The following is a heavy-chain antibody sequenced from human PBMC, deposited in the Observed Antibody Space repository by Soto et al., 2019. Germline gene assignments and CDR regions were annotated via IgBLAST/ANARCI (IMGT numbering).Heavy chain of an antibody. J-gene: IGHJ5*02. CDR3: ATRNDIVATIKAFDP. CDR1: GYTLTELS. V-gene: IGHV1-24*01. D-gene: IGHD5-12*01. Sequence: ASVKVSCKVSGYTLTELSMHWVRQAPGKGLEWMGGFDPEDGETIYAQKFQGRVTMTEDTSTDTAYMELSSLRSEDTAVYYCATRNDIVATIKAFDPWGQGTLVTVSS. CDR2: FDPEDGET.